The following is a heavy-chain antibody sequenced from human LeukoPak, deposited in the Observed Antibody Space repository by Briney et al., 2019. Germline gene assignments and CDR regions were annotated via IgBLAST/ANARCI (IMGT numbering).Heavy chain of an antibody. D-gene: IGHD3-16*02. V-gene: IGHV4-59*01. CDR3: ARVRWFGGIIRWFDP. CDR2: SGST. Sequence: PSETLSLTCTVSGGSINTYYWSWIRQSPGKGLEFIGHSGSTNYSPSLKSRVTISVDRSKKQISLSVRSVTAADTAVYYCARVRWFGGIIRWFDPWGQGTLVTVSS. J-gene: IGHJ5*02. CDR1: GGSINTYY.